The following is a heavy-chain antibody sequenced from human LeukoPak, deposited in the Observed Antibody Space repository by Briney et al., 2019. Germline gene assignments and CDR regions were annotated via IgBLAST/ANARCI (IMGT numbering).Heavy chain of an antibody. D-gene: IGHD3-22*01. CDR3: AREAYYYDSSGYWEAFGI. CDR1: GGSISSYY. J-gene: IGHJ3*02. V-gene: IGHV4-59*01. Sequence: SETLSLTCTVSGGSISSYYWSWIRQPPGKGLEWIGYIYYSGSTNYNPSLKSRVTISVDTSKNQFSLKLSSVTAADTAVYYCAREAYYYDSSGYWEAFGIWGQGTMVTVSS. CDR2: IYYSGST.